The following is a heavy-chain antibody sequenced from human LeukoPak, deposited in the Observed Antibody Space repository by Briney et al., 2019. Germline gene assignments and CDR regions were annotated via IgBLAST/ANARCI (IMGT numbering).Heavy chain of an antibody. CDR3: ARHMATVTPWFGP. J-gene: IGHJ5*02. D-gene: IGHD4-17*01. CDR1: GGSISSSSYY. V-gene: IGHV4-39*01. Sequence: SETLSLTCTVSGGSISSSSYYWGWIRQPPGKGLEWIGSIYYSGSTYYNPSLKSRVTISVDTSKNQFSLKLSSVTAADTAVYYCARHMATVTPWFGPWGQGTLVTVSS. CDR2: IYYSGST.